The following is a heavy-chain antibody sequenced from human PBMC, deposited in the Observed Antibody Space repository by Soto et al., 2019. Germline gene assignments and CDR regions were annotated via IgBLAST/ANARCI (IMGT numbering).Heavy chain of an antibody. J-gene: IGHJ3*02. V-gene: IGHV4-39*01. Sequence: QLQLQESGPGLVKPSETLSLTCIVSGGSISSSGFYWGWIRQPPGKGLGWIGSIYDTGTTYYNPSLKSRVTISVETSNNQFSLRLTSVIDADTAVYYCARPRGFRFSVADVFDIWGQGAMVTVSS. CDR3: ARPRGFRFSVADVFDI. CDR1: GGSISSSGFY. D-gene: IGHD3-3*01. CDR2: IYDTGTT.